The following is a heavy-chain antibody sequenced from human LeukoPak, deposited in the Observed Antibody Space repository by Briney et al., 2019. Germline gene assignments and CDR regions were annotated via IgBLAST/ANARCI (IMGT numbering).Heavy chain of an antibody. J-gene: IGHJ5*02. CDR2: ISSSSSYI. V-gene: IGHV3-21*01. D-gene: IGHD2-21*02. Sequence: GGSLRLSCAASGFTFSSYSMNWVRQAPGKGLEWVSSISSSSSYIYYADSVKGRFTISRDNAKNSLYLQMNSLRAEDTAVYYCARALAYCGGDCFWFDPWGQGTLVTVSS. CDR1: GFTFSSYS. CDR3: ARALAYCGGDCFWFDP.